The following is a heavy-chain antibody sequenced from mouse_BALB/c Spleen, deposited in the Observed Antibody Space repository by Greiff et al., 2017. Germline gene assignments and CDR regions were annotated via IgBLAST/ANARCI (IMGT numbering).Heavy chain of an antibody. CDR3: ARRGGKGYYAMDY. D-gene: IGHD1-1*02. CDR1: GFSLTSYG. CDR2: IWSGGST. Sequence: VQLQESGPDLVAPSQSLSITCTVSGFSLTSYGVHWVRQSPGKGLEWLGVIWSGGSTDYNAAFISRLSISKDNSKSQVFFKMNSLQANDTAIYYCARRGGKGYYAMDYWGQGTSVTVSS. V-gene: IGHV2-2*02. J-gene: IGHJ4*01.